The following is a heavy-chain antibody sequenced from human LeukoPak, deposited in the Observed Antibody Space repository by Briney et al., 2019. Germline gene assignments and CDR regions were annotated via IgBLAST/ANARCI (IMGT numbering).Heavy chain of an antibody. CDR2: INPSAGST. J-gene: IGHJ4*02. CDR1: GYTFTNYY. Sequence: GASVKVSCKASGYTFTNYYTHWVRQAPGQGLEWMGIINPSAGSTSYAQKFQGRVTMTRDTSTSTVYMELSSLRSEDTAVYYCARDYRSYYFDYWGQGTLVTVSS. CDR3: ARDYRSYYFDY. V-gene: IGHV1-46*01. D-gene: IGHD3-16*02.